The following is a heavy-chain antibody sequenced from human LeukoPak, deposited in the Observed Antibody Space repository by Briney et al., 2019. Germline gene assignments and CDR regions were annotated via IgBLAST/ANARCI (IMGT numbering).Heavy chain of an antibody. CDR1: GYTFTGYY. D-gene: IGHD6-13*01. J-gene: IGHJ4*02. V-gene: IGHV1-2*06. Sequence: ASVKVSCKASGYTFTGYYMHWVRQAPGQGLVWMGRINPNSGGTNYAQKFQGRVTMTRDASISTAYKELSRLRSDDTAVYYCARVSRGFIAAAGMVWGRGTLVTVSS. CDR3: ARVSRGFIAAAGMV. CDR2: INPNSGGT.